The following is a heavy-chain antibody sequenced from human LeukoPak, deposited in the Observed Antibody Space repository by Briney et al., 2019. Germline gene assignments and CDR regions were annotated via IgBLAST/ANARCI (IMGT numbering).Heavy chain of an antibody. D-gene: IGHD3-16*01. Sequence: GGSLRLSCAASGFTFSSYGMTWVRQAPGKGLEWVSGISGSGGNTYYADSVKGRFTISRDNSKNTLYLQMNSLRAEDTAVYYCAKDDNYIRFLSWGQGTLVTVSS. CDR1: GFTFSSYG. V-gene: IGHV3-23*01. CDR3: AKDDNYIRFLS. J-gene: IGHJ5*02. CDR2: ISGSGGNT.